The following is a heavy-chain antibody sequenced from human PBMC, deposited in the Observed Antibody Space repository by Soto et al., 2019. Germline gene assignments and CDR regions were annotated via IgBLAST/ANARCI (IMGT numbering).Heavy chain of an antibody. Sequence: SETLSLTCAVYGGSFSGYYWSWIRQPPGKGLEWIGEINHSGSTNYNPSLKSRVTISVDTSKNQFSLKLSSVTAADTAVYYCARGSRPDILTGYYYYYYMDVWGKGTTVTVSS. V-gene: IGHV4-34*01. CDR1: GGSFSGYY. D-gene: IGHD3-9*01. CDR3: ARGSRPDILTGYYYYYYMDV. CDR2: INHSGST. J-gene: IGHJ6*03.